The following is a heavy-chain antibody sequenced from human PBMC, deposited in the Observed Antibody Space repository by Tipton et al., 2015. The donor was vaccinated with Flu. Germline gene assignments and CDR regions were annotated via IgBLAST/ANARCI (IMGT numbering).Heavy chain of an antibody. CDR3: ARLSFYDVDLKNYYFED. J-gene: IGHJ4*02. CDR1: GGSISNYH. Sequence: TLSLTCSVSGGSISNYHWGWIRQPPGKELEWIGGIHYIGATYYSPSLKSRVTISADTSQNQFSLKVTSVTAADAAVYYCARLSFYDVDLKNYYFEDWGQGALVTVSS. D-gene: IGHD3-10*02. CDR2: IHYIGAT. V-gene: IGHV4-39*01.